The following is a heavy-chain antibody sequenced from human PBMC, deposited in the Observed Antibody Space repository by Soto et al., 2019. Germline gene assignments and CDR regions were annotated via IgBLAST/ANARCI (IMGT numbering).Heavy chain of an antibody. CDR2: ISGSGGST. D-gene: IGHD6-19*01. Sequence: GGSLRLSCAASGFTFSSYAMSWVRQAPGKGLEWVSAISGSGGSTYYADSVKGRFTISRDNSKNTLYLQMNSLRAEDTAVYYCAKVGAVAGRGTRTYYYYGMDVWGQGTTVTVSS. V-gene: IGHV3-23*01. J-gene: IGHJ6*02. CDR3: AKVGAVAGRGTRTYYYYGMDV. CDR1: GFTFSSYA.